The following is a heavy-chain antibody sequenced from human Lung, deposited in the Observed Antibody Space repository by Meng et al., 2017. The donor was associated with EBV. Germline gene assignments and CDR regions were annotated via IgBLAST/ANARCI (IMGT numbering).Heavy chain of an antibody. J-gene: IGHJ4*02. D-gene: IGHD2-21*01. Sequence: EVQGLWPGGGLVQPGGCLRLSCAASGFTLSSYWVHWVSQAPGKGLVWVSRINPDGSVITYADSVKGRFTISRDNAKNTVYLQMNNLRAEDTAVYYCAKDCFGDEDSWGQGTLVTVSS. CDR2: INPDGSVI. CDR3: AKDCFGDEDS. V-gene: IGHV3-74*01. CDR1: GFTLSSYW.